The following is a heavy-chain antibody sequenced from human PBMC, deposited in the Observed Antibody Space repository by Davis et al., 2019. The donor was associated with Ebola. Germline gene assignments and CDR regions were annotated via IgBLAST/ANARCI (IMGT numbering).Heavy chain of an antibody. D-gene: IGHD5/OR15-5a*01. Sequence: GGSLRLSCAASGFTFVDYSMYWVRQAPGKGLEWVSSINWYSDTIGYADSVKGRFTISRDNAKNSLYLEMNSLRGEDTALYYCVRRVSGTSDVFFDFWGQGTLVTVSS. V-gene: IGHV3-9*01. CDR2: INWYSDTI. CDR3: VRRVSGTSDVFFDF. J-gene: IGHJ4*02. CDR1: GFTFVDYS.